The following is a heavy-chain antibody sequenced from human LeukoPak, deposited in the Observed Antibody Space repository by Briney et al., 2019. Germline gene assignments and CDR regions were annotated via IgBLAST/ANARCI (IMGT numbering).Heavy chain of an antibody. CDR1: GFTFSSYA. V-gene: IGHV3-30*02. J-gene: IGHJ4*02. D-gene: IGHD6-19*01. CDR3: AKEMGGYSSGWALDY. CDR2: IRYDGRNK. Sequence: PGGSLRLSCAASGFTFSSYAMHWVRQAPGKGLEWVAFIRYDGRNKYYADSVKGRFTISRDNSKNTLYLQMNSLRAEDTAVYYCAKEMGGYSSGWALDYWGQGTLVTVSS.